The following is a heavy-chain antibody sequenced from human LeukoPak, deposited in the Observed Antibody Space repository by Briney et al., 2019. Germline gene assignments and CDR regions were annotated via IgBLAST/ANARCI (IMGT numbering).Heavy chain of an antibody. CDR3: ARSDMVSYYFDY. CDR1: GYSISSGHY. V-gene: IGHV4-38-2*01. D-gene: IGHD3-10*01. CDR2: IYHSGST. Sequence: SETLSLTCAVSGYSISSGHYWGWIRQPPGKGLEWIGSIYHSGSTLYNPSLKSRVTISVDTSKNQFSLKLSSVTAADTAVYYCARSDMVSYYFDYWGQGTLVTVSS. J-gene: IGHJ4*02.